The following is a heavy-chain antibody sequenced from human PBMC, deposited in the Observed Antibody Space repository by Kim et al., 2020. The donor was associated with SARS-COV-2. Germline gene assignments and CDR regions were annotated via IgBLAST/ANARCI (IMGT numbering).Heavy chain of an antibody. CDR1: GGTFSSYA. V-gene: IGHV1-69*04. J-gene: IGHJ3*02. CDR2: IIPILGIA. CDR3: ARDTATYYYGSGSYIGVGAFDI. D-gene: IGHD3-10*01. Sequence: SVKISCKASGGTFSSYAISWVRQAPGQGLEWMGRIIPILGIANYAQKFQGRVTITADKSTSTAYMELSSLRSEDTAVYYCARDTATYYYGSGSYIGVGAFDICGQGTMVTVSS.